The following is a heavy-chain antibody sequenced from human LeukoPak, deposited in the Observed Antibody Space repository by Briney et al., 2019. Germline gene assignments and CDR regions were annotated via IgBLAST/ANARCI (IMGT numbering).Heavy chain of an antibody. Sequence: SETLSLTCSVSGGSISSYYWSWIRQPPGRGLEWIGYTYYSGSTNYNPSLKSRVTISVDTSKNQFSPKLSAVTAADTAVYYCARYAHMVTTIFSFDSWGQGTLVTVSS. CDR2: TYYSGST. CDR3: ARYAHMVTTIFSFDS. D-gene: IGHD2-21*02. CDR1: GGSISSYY. J-gene: IGHJ4*02. V-gene: IGHV4-59*01.